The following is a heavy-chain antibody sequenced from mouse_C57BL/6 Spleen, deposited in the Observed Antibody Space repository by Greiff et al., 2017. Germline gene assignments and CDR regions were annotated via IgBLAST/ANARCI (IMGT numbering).Heavy chain of an antibody. CDR2: IYPSDSET. D-gene: IGHD2-3*01. CDR3: ARFGYYPYYYAMDY. Sequence: VQLQQPGAELVRPGSSVKLSCKASGYTFTSYWMDWVKQRPGQGLEWIGNIYPSDSETHYNQKFKDKATLTVDKSSSTAYMQLSSLTSEDSAVXYCARFGYYPYYYAMDYWGQGTSVTVSS. CDR1: GYTFTSYW. J-gene: IGHJ4*01. V-gene: IGHV1-61*01.